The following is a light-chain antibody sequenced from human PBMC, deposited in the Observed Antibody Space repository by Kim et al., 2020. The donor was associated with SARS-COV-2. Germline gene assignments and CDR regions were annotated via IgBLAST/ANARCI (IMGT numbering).Light chain of an antibody. J-gene: IGLJ2*01. CDR3: QAWDTSTVV. V-gene: IGLV3-1*01. Sequence: SYELTQPPSLSVSPGERATMTCSGDKLGDKYASWYQKRPGHSPILVIYQDNRRPSAIPERFSGSNSGNTATLTISGTQAFDEADYYCQAWDTSTVVFGGGTQLTVL. CDR2: QDN. CDR1: KLGDKY.